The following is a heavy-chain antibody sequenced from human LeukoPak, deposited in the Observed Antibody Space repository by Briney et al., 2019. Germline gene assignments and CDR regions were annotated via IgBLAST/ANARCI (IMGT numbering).Heavy chain of an antibody. CDR2: ISSSSSYI. D-gene: IGHD3-22*01. J-gene: IGHJ4*02. Sequence: GGSLRLSCAASGFTFSSYSMNWVRQAPGKGLEWVSPISSSSSYIYYADSVKGRFTISRDNAKNSLYLQMNSLRAEDTAVYYCARDPFTSGDYYDSSGYSGYWGQGTLVTVSS. CDR3: ARDPFTSGDYYDSSGYSGY. V-gene: IGHV3-21*01. CDR1: GFTFSSYS.